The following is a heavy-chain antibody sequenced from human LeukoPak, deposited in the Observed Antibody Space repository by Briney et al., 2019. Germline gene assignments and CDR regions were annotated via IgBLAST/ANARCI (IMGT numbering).Heavy chain of an antibody. J-gene: IGHJ4*02. CDR2: IYNSETT. CDR1: GSSMSNYY. D-gene: IGHD3-22*01. CDR3: ARQAPLSYYYDSSGIGFDY. V-gene: IGHV4-59*08. Sequence: SETLSLTCAVSGSSMSNYYWNWIRQPPGKGLEWIGYIYNSETTKYNPSLKTRVTISADTSKKQFSLTLISVTAADTAVYYCARQAPLSYYYDSSGIGFDYWGQGALVIVSS.